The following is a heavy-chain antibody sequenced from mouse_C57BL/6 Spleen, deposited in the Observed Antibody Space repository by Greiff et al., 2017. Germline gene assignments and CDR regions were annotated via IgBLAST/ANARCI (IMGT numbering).Heavy chain of an antibody. CDR3: ARDWKTTGYCKNLAWFAY. J-gene: IGHJ3*01. CDR2: INPSNGGT. D-gene: IGHD1-1*01. Sequence: QVQLQQPGTELVKPGASVKLSCKASGYTFTSYWMHWVKQRPGQGLEWIGNINPSNGGTNYNEKFKSKATLTVDKSSSTAYMRLSSLTSEDSAVYYCARDWKTTGYCKNLAWFAYWGQGTLVTVSA. V-gene: IGHV1-53*01. CDR1: GYTFTSYW.